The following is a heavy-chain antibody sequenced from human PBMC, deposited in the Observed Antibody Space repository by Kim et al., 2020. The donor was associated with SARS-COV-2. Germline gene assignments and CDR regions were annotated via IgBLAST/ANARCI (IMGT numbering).Heavy chain of an antibody. D-gene: IGHD3-10*01. V-gene: IGHV3-53*01. CDR3: ARESLLWGAFDI. Sequence: YADSVKGRFTISRDNSKNTRNLQMNSLRAEDTAVYYCARESLLWGAFDIWGQGTMVTVSS. J-gene: IGHJ3*02.